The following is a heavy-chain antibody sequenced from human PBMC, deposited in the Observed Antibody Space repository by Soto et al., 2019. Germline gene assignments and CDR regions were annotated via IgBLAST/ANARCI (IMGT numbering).Heavy chain of an antibody. V-gene: IGHV4-31*03. Sequence: SETLSLTCTVSGASISSAAYYWSWIRQRPWEGLEWIGFISYSGYTFQNPSLKSRLLLSVATSKNQFSLELSFVTAADTAVYYCARGPTPSWSSYRFSYFDSWGPGXLVTVYS. CDR1: GASISSAAYY. CDR3: ARGPTPSWSSYRFSYFDS. CDR2: ISYSGYT. J-gene: IGHJ4*01. D-gene: IGHD3-16*02.